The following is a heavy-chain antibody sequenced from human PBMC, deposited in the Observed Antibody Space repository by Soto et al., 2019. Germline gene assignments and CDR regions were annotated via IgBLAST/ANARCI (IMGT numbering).Heavy chain of an antibody. CDR1: GGTFSSYA. J-gene: IGHJ3*02. V-gene: IGHV1-69*12. Sequence: QVQLVQSGAEVKKPGSSVKVSCKASGGTFSSYAISWVRQAPGQGLEWMGGIIPIFGTANYAQKFQGRVXIXEXXSTSTAYMELSSLRSEDTAVYYCASWGVISNAFDIWGQGTMVTVSS. D-gene: IGHD7-27*01. CDR2: IIPIFGTA. CDR3: ASWGVISNAFDI.